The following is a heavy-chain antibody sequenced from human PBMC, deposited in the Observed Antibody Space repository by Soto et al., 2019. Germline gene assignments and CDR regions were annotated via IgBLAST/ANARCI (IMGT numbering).Heavy chain of an antibody. Sequence: QITLNESGPTVVKPAETLTLTCTFSGFSLTTSGVGVGWIRQSPGKAPEWLALMYWDDAKRYSASLKSRLTITTDTYKNQVVLTMASVDPADTATYYCAHRILRTVFGLVTTTAIYFDFWGQGTPVVVSS. D-gene: IGHD3-3*01. CDR2: MYWDDAK. CDR1: GFSLTTSGVG. CDR3: AHRILRTVFGLVTTTAIYFDF. J-gene: IGHJ4*02. V-gene: IGHV2-5*02.